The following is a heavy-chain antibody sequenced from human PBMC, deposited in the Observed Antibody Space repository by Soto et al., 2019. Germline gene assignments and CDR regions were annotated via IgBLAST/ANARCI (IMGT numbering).Heavy chain of an antibody. CDR3: AKSDYNYPILDY. Sequence: RLSCAASGFIFSNYGMHWVRQAPGKGLEWVAVISYDGSGKEYADSVKGRFTISRDNSKNTVYLQMNSLRPEDTAVYYCAKSDYNYPILDYWGQGTLVTVSS. CDR2: ISYDGSGK. V-gene: IGHV3-30*18. CDR1: GFIFSNYG. D-gene: IGHD5-12*01. J-gene: IGHJ4*02.